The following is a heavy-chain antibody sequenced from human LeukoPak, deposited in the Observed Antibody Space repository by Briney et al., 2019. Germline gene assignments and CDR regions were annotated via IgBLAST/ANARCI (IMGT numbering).Heavy chain of an antibody. D-gene: IGHD2-8*01. J-gene: IGHJ4*02. V-gene: IGHV1-69*04. CDR2: IIPILGIA. CDR1: GGTFSSYA. CDR3: ASGYCTNGVCYLGPWDY. Sequence: SVKVPCKASGGTFSSYAISWVRQAPGQGLEWMGRIIPILGIANYAQKFQGRVTITADKSTSTAYMELSSLRSEDTAVYYCASGYCTNGVCYLGPWDYWGQGTLVTVSS.